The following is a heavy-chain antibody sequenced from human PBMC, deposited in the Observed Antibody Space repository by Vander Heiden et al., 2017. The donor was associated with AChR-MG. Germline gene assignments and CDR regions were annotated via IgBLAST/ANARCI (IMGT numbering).Heavy chain of an antibody. Sequence: EVQLVESGGGLVKPGGSLRLSCAASGSTFSSYSMNWVRKAPGKGLEWVSSISSSSSYIYYADSVKGRFTISRDNAKNSLYLQMNSLRAEDTAVYYCARVSEWELLGAFDIWGQGTMVTVSS. D-gene: IGHD1-26*01. CDR2: ISSSSSYI. CDR1: GSTFSSYS. J-gene: IGHJ3*02. CDR3: ARVSEWELLGAFDI. V-gene: IGHV3-21*01.